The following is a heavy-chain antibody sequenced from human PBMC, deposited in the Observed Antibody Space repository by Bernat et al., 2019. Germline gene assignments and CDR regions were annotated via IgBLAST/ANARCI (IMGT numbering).Heavy chain of an antibody. CDR3: AREGPTTVVSFDY. CDR2: ISYDGSNK. Sequence: QVQLVESGGGVVQPGRSLRLSCAVSGFTFSSHTLHWVRQAPGKGLEWVAVISYDGSNKYYADSVKGRFTISRDNSKNTLYLQMNSLRVEDTAVYYCAREGPTTVVSFDYWGQGTLVTVSS. D-gene: IGHD4-23*01. V-gene: IGHV3-30-3*01. J-gene: IGHJ4*02. CDR1: GFTFSSHT.